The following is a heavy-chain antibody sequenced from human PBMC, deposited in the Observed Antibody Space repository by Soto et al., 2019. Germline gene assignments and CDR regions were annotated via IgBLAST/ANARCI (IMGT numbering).Heavy chain of an antibody. CDR3: ARTTAVPNTLRSRYFFDY. V-gene: IGHV4-61*01. CDR1: GGSVSNKTYY. Sequence: SETLSLTCSVSGGSVSNKTYYWSWIRQPPGKRLERIGYVYYSGTTNYNPSLKSRVTISVDLSKNQFSLRLSSVTTADTALYYCARTTAVPNTLRSRYFFDYWGQGTLVTVSS. CDR2: VYYSGTT. J-gene: IGHJ4*02. D-gene: IGHD4-17*01.